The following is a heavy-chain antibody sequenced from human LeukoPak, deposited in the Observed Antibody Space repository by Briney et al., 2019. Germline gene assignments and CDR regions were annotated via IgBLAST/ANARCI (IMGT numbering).Heavy chain of an antibody. J-gene: IGHJ5*02. D-gene: IGHD5-18*01. V-gene: IGHV4-34*01. Sequence: SETLSLTCTVSGGSISSYYWSWIRQPPGKGLEWIGEINHSGSTNYNPSLKSRVTISVDTSKNQFSLKLSSVTAADTAVYYCARDPIQNWFDPWGQGTLVTVSS. CDR1: GGSISSYY. CDR3: ARDPIQNWFDP. CDR2: INHSGST.